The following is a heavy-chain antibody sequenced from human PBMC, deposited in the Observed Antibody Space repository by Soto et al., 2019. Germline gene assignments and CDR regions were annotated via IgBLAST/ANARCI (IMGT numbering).Heavy chain of an antibody. CDR2: IVVGSGNT. D-gene: IGHD3-22*01. Sequence: SVKVSCKTSGFTFSSSAVQWVRLAGGQRLEWIGWIVVGSGNTNYAQKFQERVTITGDMSTGTAYMELSSLTSEDTAIYYCAAESYYNYDSAYPPMFDYWGQGTLVTVSS. V-gene: IGHV1-58*01. CDR3: AAESYYNYDSAYPPMFDY. CDR1: GFTFSSSA. J-gene: IGHJ4*02.